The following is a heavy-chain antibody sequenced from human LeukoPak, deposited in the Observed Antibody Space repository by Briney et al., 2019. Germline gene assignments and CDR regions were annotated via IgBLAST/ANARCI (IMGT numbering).Heavy chain of an antibody. V-gene: IGHV4-39*07. CDR2: IYHSGST. CDR1: GGSISSGDYY. D-gene: IGHD3-3*01. J-gene: IGHJ5*02. Sequence: PSETLSLTCTVSGGSISSGDYYWSWIRQPPGKGLERIGSIYHSGSTYYNPSLKSRVTISVDTSKNQFSLKLSSVTAADTAVYYCARIPEYDVFDPWGQGTLVTVSS. CDR3: ARIPEYDVFDP.